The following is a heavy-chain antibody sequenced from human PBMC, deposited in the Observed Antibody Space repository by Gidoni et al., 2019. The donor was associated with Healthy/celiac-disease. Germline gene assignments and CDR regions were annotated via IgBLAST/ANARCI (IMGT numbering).Heavy chain of an antibody. V-gene: IGHV3-21*01. CDR1: GFTFSSSS. CDR2: ISSSSSYI. J-gene: IGHJ2*01. CDR3: ARPTGGSGYYSNWYFDL. Sequence: EVQLVESGGGLVKPGGSLRLSFAASGFTFSSSSMNWVRQAPGKGLEWVSSISSSSSYIYYADSVKGRFTISRDNAKNSLYLQMNSLRAEDTAVYYCARPTGGSGYYSNWYFDLWGRGTLVTVSS. D-gene: IGHD3-3*01.